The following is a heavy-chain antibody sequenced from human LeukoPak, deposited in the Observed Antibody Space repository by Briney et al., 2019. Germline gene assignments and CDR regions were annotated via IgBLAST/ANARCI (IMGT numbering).Heavy chain of an antibody. CDR1: GGSLSSYF. D-gene: IGHD6-13*01. CDR2: IYYSGST. J-gene: IGHJ4*02. V-gene: IGHV4-59*01. Sequence: SETLSLTCTVSGGSLSSYFWSWIRQPPGKGLEWMVYIYYSGSTNYNPSLKSRVTISVTTSKNQFSLKLSSVTAADTAVYYCARQPSSWFTSFDSWGQGTLVTVSS. CDR3: ARQPSSWFTSFDS.